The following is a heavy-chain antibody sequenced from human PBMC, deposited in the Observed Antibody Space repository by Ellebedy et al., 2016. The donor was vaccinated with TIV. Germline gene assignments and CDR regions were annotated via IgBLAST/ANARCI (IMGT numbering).Heavy chain of an antibody. CDR1: GYTFTGYY. Sequence: ASVKVSXXASGYTFTGYYMHWVRQAPGQGLEWMGWINPNSGGSNYAQKFQGRVTMTRDTSISTAYMELSRLRSDDTAVYYCARDRGRDGKNWFDPWGQGTLVTVSS. D-gene: IGHD5-24*01. J-gene: IGHJ5*02. CDR3: ARDRGRDGKNWFDP. CDR2: INPNSGGS. V-gene: IGHV1-2*02.